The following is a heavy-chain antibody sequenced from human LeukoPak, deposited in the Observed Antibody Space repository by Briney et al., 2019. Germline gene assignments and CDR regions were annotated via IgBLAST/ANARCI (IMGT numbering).Heavy chain of an antibody. D-gene: IGHD3-22*01. CDR1: GFTFSSYA. J-gene: IGHJ4*02. CDR3: ARDIFSYYYDSSGNDY. Sequence: PGRSLRLSCAASGFTFSSYAIHWVRQAPGKGLEWVAVISYDGSNKYSADSVKGRFTISRDNSKNTLYLQMNSLRAEDTAVYYCARDIFSYYYDSSGNDYWGQGTLVTVSS. CDR2: ISYDGSNK. V-gene: IGHV3-30-3*01.